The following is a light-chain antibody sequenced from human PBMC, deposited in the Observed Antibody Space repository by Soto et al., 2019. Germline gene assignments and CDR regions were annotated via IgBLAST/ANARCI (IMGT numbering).Light chain of an antibody. CDR1: QSVSSN. CDR3: QQYNNWPVT. J-gene: IGKJ1*01. V-gene: IGKV3-15*01. Sequence: EIVMTQSPATLSVSPGERATLSCRASQSVSSNLAWYQQNPGQAPRLLIYGASTRATAIPARFSGSGSGTEFTLTISSLQSEDFAVYYCQQYNNWPVTFGQGTKVDSK. CDR2: GAS.